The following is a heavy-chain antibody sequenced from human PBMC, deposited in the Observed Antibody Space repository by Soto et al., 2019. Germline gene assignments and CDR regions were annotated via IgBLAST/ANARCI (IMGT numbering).Heavy chain of an antibody. D-gene: IGHD3-9*01. CDR1: TFAGSY. CDR3: ARDPARLRYFDWLPDDGLGI. Sequence: TFAGSYMHRVRQAKEQGLEWMGWINPNSGGTNYAQKFQGRVTMTRDTSISTAYMELSRLRSDDTAVYYCARDPARLRYFDWLPDDGLGICSQGTMFT. CDR2: INPNSGGT. J-gene: IGHJ3*02. V-gene: IGHV1-2*02.